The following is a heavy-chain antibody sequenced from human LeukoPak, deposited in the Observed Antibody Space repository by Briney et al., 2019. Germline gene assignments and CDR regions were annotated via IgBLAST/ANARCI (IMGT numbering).Heavy chain of an antibody. D-gene: IGHD2-2*01. V-gene: IGHV3-53*01. CDR3: ARQYCSSTSCNGAFDI. Sequence: PGGSLRLSCAASGFXVSSNYMSWVRQAPGKGLEWVSIIYRGGNTYYADSVKGRFTISRDNSKNTLYFQMNSLRAEDTAVYYCARQYCSSTSCNGAFDIWGQGTMVTVSS. J-gene: IGHJ3*02. CDR2: IYRGGNT. CDR1: GFXVSSNY.